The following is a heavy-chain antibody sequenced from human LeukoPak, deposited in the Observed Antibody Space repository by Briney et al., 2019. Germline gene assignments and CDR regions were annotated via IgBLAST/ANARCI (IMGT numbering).Heavy chain of an antibody. J-gene: IGHJ4*02. V-gene: IGHV1-24*01. D-gene: IGHD2-2*01. Sequence: GASVKVSCKVSGYTLTELSMHWVRQAPGKGLEWMGGFDPEDGETIYAQKFQGRVTMTEDTSADTAYMELSSLRSEDTAVYYCAPDLAGCSSPRCYSAWGQGTLVSVSS. CDR1: GYTLTELS. CDR2: FDPEDGET. CDR3: APDLAGCSSPRCYSA.